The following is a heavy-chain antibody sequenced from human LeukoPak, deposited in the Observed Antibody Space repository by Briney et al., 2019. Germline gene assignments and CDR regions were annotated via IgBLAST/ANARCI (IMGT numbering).Heavy chain of an antibody. Sequence: GGSLRLSCAASGFTSNNYWMTWVRQAPGKGLEWVANIKQDGSEKYYVDSVKGRFTISRDNAKRSLYLQMNSLRVDDTAVYYCASWGPYDSSGYYTWGQGTLVTVSS. V-gene: IGHV3-7*01. CDR3: ASWGPYDSSGYYT. D-gene: IGHD3-22*01. J-gene: IGHJ5*02. CDR1: GFTSNNYW. CDR2: IKQDGSEK.